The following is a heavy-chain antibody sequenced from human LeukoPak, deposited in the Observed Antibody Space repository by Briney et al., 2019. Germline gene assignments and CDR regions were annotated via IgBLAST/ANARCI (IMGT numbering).Heavy chain of an antibody. CDR1: GFTFSSYA. CDR2: ISGSGGST. D-gene: IGHD3-22*01. CDR3: ATHYYDSSGSPDAFDI. V-gene: IGHV3-23*01. J-gene: IGHJ3*02. Sequence: GGSLRLSCAASGFTFSSYAMSWVRQAPGKGLEWVSAISGSGGSTYYAGSVKGRFTISRDNSKNTLYLQMNSLRAEDTAVYYCATHYYDSSGSPDAFDIWGQGTMVTVTS.